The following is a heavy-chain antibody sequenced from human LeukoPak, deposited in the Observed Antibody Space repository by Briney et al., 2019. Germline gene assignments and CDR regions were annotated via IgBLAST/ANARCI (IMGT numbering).Heavy chain of an antibody. CDR3: ARAPTYSGSYYSYYYMDV. Sequence: SETLSLTCTVSGGSISSYYWSWIRQPPGKGLEGIGYIYYSGSTNHNPSLKSRVTISIDTSKNQFSLKLSSVTAADTAVYYCARAPTYSGSYYSYYYMDVWGKGTTVTVSS. CDR2: IYYSGST. J-gene: IGHJ6*03. CDR1: GGSISSYY. V-gene: IGHV4-59*01. D-gene: IGHD1-26*01.